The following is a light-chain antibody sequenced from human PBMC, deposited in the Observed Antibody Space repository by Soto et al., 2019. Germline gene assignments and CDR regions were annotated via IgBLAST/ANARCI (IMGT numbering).Light chain of an antibody. J-gene: IGKJ1*01. V-gene: IGKV3-11*01. CDR2: DAS. Sequence: EIVLTQSPATLSLSPGYSATLSCRASQSVSTSLAWYQQKPGQAPRLLIYDASNRATGIPARFSGSGSGTDFTLTISSLEPEDFAVYYCQQRSNWPPWTFGQGIKVEIK. CDR3: QQRSNWPPWT. CDR1: QSVSTS.